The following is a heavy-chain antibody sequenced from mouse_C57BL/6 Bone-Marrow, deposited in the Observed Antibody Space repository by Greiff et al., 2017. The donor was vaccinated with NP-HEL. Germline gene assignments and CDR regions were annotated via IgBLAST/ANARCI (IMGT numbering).Heavy chain of an antibody. CDR3: ARPRMDY. CDR2: ISSGSSTI. Sequence: EVKLQESGGGLVKPGGSLKLSCAASGFTFSDYGMHWVRQAPEKGLEWVAYISSGSSTIYYADTVKGRFTISRDNAKNPLFLQMTSLGSEDTAMYYCARPRMDYWGQGTSVTVSS. CDR1: GFTFSDYG. V-gene: IGHV5-17*01. J-gene: IGHJ4*01.